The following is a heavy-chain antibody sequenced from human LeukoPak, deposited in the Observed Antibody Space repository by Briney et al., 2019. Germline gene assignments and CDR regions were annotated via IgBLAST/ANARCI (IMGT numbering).Heavy chain of an antibody. D-gene: IGHD3-22*01. CDR3: ARESTDYYDSSGYYYGPVY. CDR1: GGTFSSYA. V-gene: IGHV1-69*13. J-gene: IGHJ4*02. CDR2: IIPIFGTA. Sequence: SVKVSCTASGGTFSSYAISWVRQAPGQGLEWMGGIIPIFGTANYAQNFQGRVTITADESTSTAYMELSNLRSEDTAVYYCARESTDYYDSSGYYYGPVYWGQGTLVTVSS.